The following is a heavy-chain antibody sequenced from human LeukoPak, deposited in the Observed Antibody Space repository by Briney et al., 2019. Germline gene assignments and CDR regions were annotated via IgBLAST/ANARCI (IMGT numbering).Heavy chain of an antibody. J-gene: IGHJ4*02. CDR1: LGSISTYY. CDR3: AREAAYGDYEVR. V-gene: IGHV4-59*01. D-gene: IGHD4-17*01. Sequence: PSETLSLTCTISLGSISTYYWNWIRQPPGKGLECIGYIYYSGSTNYNPSLKSRVTISVDTSKNQFSLKLSSVTAADTAVYYCAREAAYGDYEVRWGQGTLVTVSS. CDR2: IYYSGST.